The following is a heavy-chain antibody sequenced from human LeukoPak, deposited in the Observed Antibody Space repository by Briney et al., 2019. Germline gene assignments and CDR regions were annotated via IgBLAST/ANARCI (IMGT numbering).Heavy chain of an antibody. CDR3: ARVWGGVAVSFDY. CDR1: GYTFTGYY. J-gene: IGHJ4*02. CDR2: INPNSGGT. V-gene: IGHV1-2*02. D-gene: IGHD3-16*01. Sequence: PLASVRVSCKASGYTFTGYYMHWVRQAPGQGLEWMGWINPNSGGTNYAQKFQGRVTMTRDTSISTAYMELSRLRSDDTAVYYCARVWGGVAVSFDYWGQGTLVTVSS.